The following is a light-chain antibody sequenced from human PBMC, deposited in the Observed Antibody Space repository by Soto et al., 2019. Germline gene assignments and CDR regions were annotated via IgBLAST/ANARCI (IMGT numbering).Light chain of an antibody. J-gene: IGKJ5*01. CDR2: GAS. V-gene: IGKV3-11*01. CDR3: QQRHMWPIT. CDR1: QSVSSK. Sequence: EIVLTQSPATLSLSPGERATLSCRASQSVSSKLAWYQQKPGQAPRLLIYGASTRATGIPARFSGSGSGTDFTLTISSLEPEDSAVYYCQQRHMWPITFSQGTRLEI.